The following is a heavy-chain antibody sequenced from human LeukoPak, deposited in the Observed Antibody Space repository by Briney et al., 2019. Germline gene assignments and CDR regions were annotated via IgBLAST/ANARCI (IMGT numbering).Heavy chain of an antibody. CDR2: IYSSGAT. CDR3: ARGGPYNWLDP. J-gene: IGHJ5*02. CDR1: GYSINTYY. Sequence: SETLSLTCTVSGYSINTYYWSWIRQPPGKGLEWIGYIYSSGATNSNPSLRSRVTISLDRSTKEFSLSLKSVTAADTAMYYCARGGPYNWLDPWGQGT. V-gene: IGHV4-59*01.